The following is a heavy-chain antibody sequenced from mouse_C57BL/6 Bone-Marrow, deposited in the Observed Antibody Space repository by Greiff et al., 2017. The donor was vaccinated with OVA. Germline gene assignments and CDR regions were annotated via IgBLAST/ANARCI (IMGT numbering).Heavy chain of an antibody. CDR3: ARGANSAWFAY. D-gene: IGHD3-1*01. CDR1: GFTFSDYY. Sequence: DVKLVESGGGLVQPGGSLKLSCAASGFTFSDYYMYWVRQTPEKRLEWVAYISNGGGSTYYPDTVKGRFTISRDNAKNTLYLQMSRLKSEDTAMYYCARGANSAWFAYWGQGTLVTVSA. CDR2: ISNGGGST. V-gene: IGHV5-12*01. J-gene: IGHJ3*01.